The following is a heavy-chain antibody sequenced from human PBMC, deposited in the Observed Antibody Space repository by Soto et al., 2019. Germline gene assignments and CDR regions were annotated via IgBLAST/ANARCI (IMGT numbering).Heavy chain of an antibody. J-gene: IGHJ6*02. CDR2: INPKFGDT. V-gene: IGHV1-2*02. CDR3: ARNMDYYYGRGSGNGHGV. D-gene: IGHD3-10*02. Sequence: QVRLVQSGAEVKEPGDSERVSCEASGYTFTAYHIHWVRQAPGQGLAWMGWINPKFGDTGYAQDFQGRVSMTSDMSISTVYMELSRLTSDDTAIYYCARNMDYYYGRGSGNGHGVWGQGTTVTVFS. CDR1: GYTFTAYH.